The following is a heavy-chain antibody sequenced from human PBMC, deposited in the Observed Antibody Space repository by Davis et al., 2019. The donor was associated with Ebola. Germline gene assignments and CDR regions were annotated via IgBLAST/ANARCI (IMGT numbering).Heavy chain of an antibody. CDR3: ARAGSWTRKVYYYGMDV. V-gene: IGHV3-21*01. D-gene: IGHD6-13*01. CDR2: ISTTSTYI. J-gene: IGHJ6*02. Sequence: GESLKISCAASGFTFSDSTMNWVRQAPGKGLEWVSSISTTSTYIYYSDSVKGRFTISRDNAKNSLYLQMNSLRAEDTAVYYCARAGSWTRKVYYYGMDVWGQGTTVTVSS. CDR1: GFTFSDST.